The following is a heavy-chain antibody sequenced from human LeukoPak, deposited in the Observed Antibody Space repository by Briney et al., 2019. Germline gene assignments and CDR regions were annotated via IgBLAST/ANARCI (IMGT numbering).Heavy chain of an antibody. CDR1: GYTLTELS. V-gene: IGHV1-24*01. J-gene: IGHJ4*02. CDR2: FDPEIAKT. D-gene: IGHD2-15*01. Sequence: ASVKVSCKVSGYTLTELSMHWVRQAPGKGLEWMGGFDPEIAKTIYAQKLQGRVTMTTDTSTSTAYMELRSLRSDDTAVYYCARTVVVAATATFNDYWGQGTLVTVSS. CDR3: ARTVVVAATATFNDY.